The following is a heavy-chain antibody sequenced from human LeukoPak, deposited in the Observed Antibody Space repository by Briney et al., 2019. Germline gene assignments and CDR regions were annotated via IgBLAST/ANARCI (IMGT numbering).Heavy chain of an antibody. CDR2: VSSNGTSK. CDR1: GFILRRHD. Sequence: GGSLRLSCVVSGFILRRHDFHWVRQAPGKGLEWVGHVSSNGTSKYNGDSVKGRFTVSRDNSKNTLFLQMTSLRPEDTAVYYRAKGDSFDQWGRGTQVIVSS. J-gene: IGHJ4*02. CDR3: AKGDSFDQ. V-gene: IGHV3-30*18. D-gene: IGHD3-3*01.